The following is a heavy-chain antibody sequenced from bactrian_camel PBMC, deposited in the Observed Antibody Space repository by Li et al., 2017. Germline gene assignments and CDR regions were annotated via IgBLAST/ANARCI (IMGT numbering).Heavy chain of an antibody. Sequence: VQLVESGGGSVQPGGSLNLTCAASGYTMNMYCMGWFRQAPGEEREKVAIIDLDGSTTYADSVKGRFTISKAQDSKSLDLQMNSLKPEDTGLYICAADLGQCGVVIQLGFDYWGQGTQVTVS. V-gene: IGHV3S53*01. CDR3: AADLGQCGVVIQLGFDY. J-gene: IGHJ4*01. CDR1: GYTMNMYC. D-gene: IGHD2*01. CDR2: IDLDGST.